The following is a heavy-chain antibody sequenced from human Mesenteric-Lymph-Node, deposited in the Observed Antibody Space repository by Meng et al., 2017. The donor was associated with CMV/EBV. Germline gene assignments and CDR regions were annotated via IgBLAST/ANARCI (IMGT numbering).Heavy chain of an antibody. CDR1: FTFGRYA. CDR2: ISGSGGRT. J-gene: IGHJ4*02. Sequence: FTFGRYARSWVRQAQGKGVEWGSAISGSGGRTYYADSVKGRFTISRDNSKNTLYLQMNSLRAEDTAVYYCAKTYLALVGSGWYGYFDYWGQGTLVTVSS. V-gene: IGHV3-23*01. D-gene: IGHD6-19*01. CDR3: AKTYLALVGSGWYGYFDY.